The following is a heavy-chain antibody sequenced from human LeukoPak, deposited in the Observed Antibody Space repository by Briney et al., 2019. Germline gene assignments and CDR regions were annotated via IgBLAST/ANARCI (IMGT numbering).Heavy chain of an antibody. CDR1: GGSITSGGYS. CDR3: ARTLMPSIHEAFHI. D-gene: IGHD2-2*01. CDR2: IHTSGSA. V-gene: IGHV4-61*02. J-gene: IGHJ3*02. Sequence: PSETLSRTCTVSGGSITSGGYSWNWIRQPAGKGLEWIGRIHTSGSANYNPSLKSRVTFSVDTSKNHFSLNLSSVTAADTAIYYCARTLMPSIHEAFHIWGQGTTVTVSS.